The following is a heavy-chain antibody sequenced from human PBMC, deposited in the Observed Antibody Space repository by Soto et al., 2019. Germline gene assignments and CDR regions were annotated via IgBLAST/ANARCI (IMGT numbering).Heavy chain of an antibody. D-gene: IGHD3-3*01. V-gene: IGHV1-46*03. Sequence: GASVKVSCKASGYTFTSYYMHWVRQAPGQGLEWMGIINPSGGSTSYAQKFQGRVTMTRDTSTSTVYMELSSLRSEDTAVYYCARDYLVLRFLEWSGPDAFDIWGQGTMVTVSS. CDR2: INPSGGST. CDR3: ARDYLVLRFLEWSGPDAFDI. CDR1: GYTFTSYY. J-gene: IGHJ3*02.